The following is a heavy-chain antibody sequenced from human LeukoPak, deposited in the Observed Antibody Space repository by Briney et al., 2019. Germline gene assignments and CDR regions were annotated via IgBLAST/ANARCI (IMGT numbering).Heavy chain of an antibody. J-gene: IGHJ4*02. V-gene: IGHV3-23*01. Sequence: VRQAPGKGLEWVSAISGSGGSTYYADSVKGRFTISRDNSKNTLYLQMNSLRAEDTAVYYCAKIRYYGSGSYYSVSGFDYWGQGTLVTVSS. CDR2: ISGSGGST. CDR3: AKIRYYGSGSYYSVSGFDY. D-gene: IGHD3-10*01.